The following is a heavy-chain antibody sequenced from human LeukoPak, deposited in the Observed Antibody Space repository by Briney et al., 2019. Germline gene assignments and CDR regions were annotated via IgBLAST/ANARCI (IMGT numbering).Heavy chain of an antibody. Sequence: PGGSLRLSCAASGFTFSSYEMNRVRQAPGKGLEWVATMTRGGSEKFYVDSVKGRFTISGDNAKNSLYLQMNSLRAEDTAVYYCASDPFEHWGQGTLVTVSS. J-gene: IGHJ5*02. CDR2: MTRGGSEK. CDR3: ASDPFEH. CDR1: GFTFSSYE. V-gene: IGHV3-7*01.